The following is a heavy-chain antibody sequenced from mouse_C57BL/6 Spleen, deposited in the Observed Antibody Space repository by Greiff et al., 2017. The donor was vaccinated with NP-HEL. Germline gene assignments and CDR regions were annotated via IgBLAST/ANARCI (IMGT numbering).Heavy chain of an antibody. CDR2: INPNNGGT. D-gene: IGHD1-1*01. Sequence: EVQLQQSGPELVKPGASVKIPCKASGYTFTDYNMDWVKQSHGKSLEWIGDINPNNGGTIYNQKFKGKATLTVDKSSSTAYMELRSLTSEDTAVYYCARTPNYCGSSYDAMDYWGQGTSVTVSA. V-gene: IGHV1-18*01. J-gene: IGHJ4*01. CDR1: GYTFTDYN. CDR3: ARTPNYCGSSYDAMDY.